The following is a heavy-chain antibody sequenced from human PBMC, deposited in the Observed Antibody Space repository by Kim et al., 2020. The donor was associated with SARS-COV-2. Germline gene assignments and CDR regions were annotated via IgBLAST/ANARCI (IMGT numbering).Heavy chain of an antibody. D-gene: IGHD4-17*01. CDR3: VRVGSYGDVAGGTDCDY. Sequence: KSRVTISVDTSKNQFSLKLSSVTAADTGVYYCVRVGSYGDVAGGTDCDYWGQGTLVTVSS. J-gene: IGHJ4*02. V-gene: IGHV4-34*01.